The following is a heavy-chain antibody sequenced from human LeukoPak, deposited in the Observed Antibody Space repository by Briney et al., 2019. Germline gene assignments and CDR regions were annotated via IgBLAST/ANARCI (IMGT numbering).Heavy chain of an antibody. CDR2: IIPILGIA. CDR3: ARDSFPDY. V-gene: IGHV1-69*04. Sequence: EASVKVSCRASGGTFSSYAISWVRQAPGQGLEWMGRIIPILGIANYAQKFQGRVTITADKSTSTAYMELSSLRSEDTAVYYCARDSFPDYWGQGTLVTVSS. CDR1: GGTFSSYA. J-gene: IGHJ4*02.